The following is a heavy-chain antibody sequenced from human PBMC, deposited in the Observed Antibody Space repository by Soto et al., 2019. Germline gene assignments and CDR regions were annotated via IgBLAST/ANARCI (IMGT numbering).Heavy chain of an antibody. Sequence: SETLSLTCTVSGGSISSSIYYWGWIRHPPGKGLEWIGSIYYSGSTYYNPSLKSRVTISVDTSKNQFSLKLSSVTAADTAVYYCARKVTAGASSGYPNWFDPWGQGTLVTVSS. D-gene: IGHD3-22*01. J-gene: IGHJ5*02. V-gene: IGHV4-39*01. CDR3: ARKVTAGASSGYPNWFDP. CDR1: GGSISSSIYY. CDR2: IYYSGST.